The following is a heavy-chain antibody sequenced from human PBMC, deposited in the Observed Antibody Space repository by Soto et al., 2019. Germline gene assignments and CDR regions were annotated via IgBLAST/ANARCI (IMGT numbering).Heavy chain of an antibody. D-gene: IGHD5-18*01. CDR3: ARGGYTYGYGLDY. Sequence: QVQLVQSGAEVKKLGASVKVSCKASGYTFTAYYIHWVRQAPGQGLEWVGWINPNSGDTNYAQRFQGWVTMTGDTSVSTAYMDLTRLRSDDTAVYYCARGGYTYGYGLDYWGQGTLVTVSS. J-gene: IGHJ4*02. CDR1: GYTFTAYY. CDR2: INPNSGDT. V-gene: IGHV1-2*04.